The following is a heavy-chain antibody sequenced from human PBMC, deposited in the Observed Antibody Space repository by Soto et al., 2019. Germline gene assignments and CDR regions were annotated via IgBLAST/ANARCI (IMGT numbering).Heavy chain of an antibody. J-gene: IGHJ6*02. CDR2: IYSGGST. Sequence: PGGSLRLSCAASGFTVSSNYMSWVRRAPGKGLEWVSVIYSGGSTYYADSVKGRFTISRDNSKNTLYLQMNSLRAEDTAVYYCAGLVASGLYYYYYGMDVWGQGTTVTVSS. CDR3: AGLVASGLYYYYYGMDV. D-gene: IGHD2-15*01. V-gene: IGHV3-53*01. CDR1: GFTVSSNY.